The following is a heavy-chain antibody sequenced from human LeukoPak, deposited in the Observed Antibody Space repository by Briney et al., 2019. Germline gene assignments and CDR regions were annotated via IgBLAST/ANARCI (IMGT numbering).Heavy chain of an antibody. V-gene: IGHV3-23*01. CDR2: LSGSAGST. J-gene: IGHJ4*02. CDR3: AKRGAEVGATVAPGDY. CDR1: GFTFSSYA. Sequence: HAGGSRRLSCAASGFTFSSYAMSWVRKAPGKGLEWVSALSGSAGSTYYADSVTGRFTISRDNSKNTLYLQMNSLRAEDTAVYYCAKRGAEVGATVAPGDYWGQGTLVTVSS. D-gene: IGHD1-26*01.